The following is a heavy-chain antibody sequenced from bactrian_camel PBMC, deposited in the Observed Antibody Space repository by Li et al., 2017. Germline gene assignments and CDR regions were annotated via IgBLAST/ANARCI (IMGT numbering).Heavy chain of an antibody. CDR2: VHSDGIAAIDADGRV. CDR3: AARPSTGCSLSEPDFEY. CDR1: GYTYSSYC. V-gene: IGHV3S26*01. J-gene: IGHJ6*01. Sequence: HVQLVESGGGSVQAGGSLRLSCAASGYTYSSYCMGWFRLPPGKERERVPQVHSDGIAAIDADGRVSYADSVKGRFSISLDNTKNTLYLDMNSLKPEDTGIYYCAARPSTGCSLSEPDFEYWGQGTQVTVS. D-gene: IGHD7*01.